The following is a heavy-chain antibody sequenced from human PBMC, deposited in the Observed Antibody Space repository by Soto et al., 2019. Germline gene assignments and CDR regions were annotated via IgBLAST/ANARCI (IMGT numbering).Heavy chain of an antibody. D-gene: IGHD2-15*01. V-gene: IGHV1-3*01. CDR2: INACNGNT. CDR3: ARDEVGYCSGGSCYTVSYYGMDV. J-gene: IGHJ6*02. CDR1: GYTVTSYA. Sequence: ASVKVSCKASGYTVTSYAMHWVRQAPGQRLEWMGWINACNGNTKYSQKFQGRVTITRDTSASTTYMELSSLRSEDTAVYYCARDEVGYCSGGSCYTVSYYGMDVWGQGTTVTVSS.